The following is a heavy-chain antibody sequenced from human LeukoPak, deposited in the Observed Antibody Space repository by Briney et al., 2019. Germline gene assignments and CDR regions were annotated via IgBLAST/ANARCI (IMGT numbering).Heavy chain of an antibody. CDR1: GFTFSDYY. Sequence: GGSLRLSCAASGFTFSDYYMTWIRQAPGKGLEWLSYIGSSSTYTHYADSVKGRFTISRDNAKNSLYLQMNSLRAEDTAVYYCARDKESSGWYLTPYYYGMDVWGKGTTVTVSS. D-gene: IGHD6-13*01. CDR2: IGSSSTYT. J-gene: IGHJ6*04. V-gene: IGHV3-11*06. CDR3: ARDKESSGWYLTPYYYGMDV.